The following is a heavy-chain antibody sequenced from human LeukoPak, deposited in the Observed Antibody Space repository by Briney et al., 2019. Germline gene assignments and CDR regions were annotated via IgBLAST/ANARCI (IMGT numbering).Heavy chain of an antibody. V-gene: IGHV3-21*01. CDR3: ATNTGTYRDAYDY. CDR2: ISGSSTYI. J-gene: IGHJ4*02. D-gene: IGHD1/OR15-1a*01. Sequence: AGGSLRLSCVASGFTFSNYFMNWVRQAPGKGLEWVSSISGSSTYIYHADSVNGRFTISRDNAKDSLYLHLNSLRAEDTAVYYCATNTGTYRDAYDYWGQGTLVTVSS. CDR1: GFTFSNYF.